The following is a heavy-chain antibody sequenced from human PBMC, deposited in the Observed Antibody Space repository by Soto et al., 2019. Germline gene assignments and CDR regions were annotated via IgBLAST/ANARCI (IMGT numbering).Heavy chain of an antibody. J-gene: IGHJ4*02. CDR2: IYYSGTT. V-gene: IGHV4-61*01. CDR3: AREMYYYDNRGADY. D-gene: IGHD3-22*01. Sequence: TSETLSLTCTVSGGSVSSGTYFWSWVRQPPGKGLEWIGYIYYSGTTSYNPSLKSRVTISIDTSKNQFSLKLSSVTAADTAFYYCAREMYYYDNRGADYWGQGTLVTVSS. CDR1: GGSVSSGTYF.